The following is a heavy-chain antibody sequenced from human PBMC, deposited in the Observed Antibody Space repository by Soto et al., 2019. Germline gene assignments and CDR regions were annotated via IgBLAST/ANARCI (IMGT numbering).Heavy chain of an antibody. V-gene: IGHV4-39*01. J-gene: IGHJ4*02. CDR3: ARQHYYDSSGSYKGLIRLHYFDT. CDR2: VHYSGST. CDR1: GGSIRSNIYY. D-gene: IGHD3-22*01. Sequence: SETLSLTCSVSGGSIRSNIYYWGWIRQPPGKGLEWIATVHYSGSTYYTPSLKSRVTISADTSKNQFSLRLNSVTAADTAVYYCARQHYYDSSGSYKGLIRLHYFDTWGPGTLVTVSS.